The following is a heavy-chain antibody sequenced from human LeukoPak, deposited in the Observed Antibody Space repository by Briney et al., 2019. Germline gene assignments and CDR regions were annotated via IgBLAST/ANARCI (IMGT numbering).Heavy chain of an antibody. Sequence: ASVKVSCKTSGFSFTSYYFHWVRQAPGQGLEWMGLINPTGGSTGYAQKFQGRVTMTRDMSTSTDYMELSSLRSEDTAIYYCARDNSVGDNAWWFDPWGQGTLVTVSS. CDR2: INPTGGST. CDR1: GFSFTSYY. J-gene: IGHJ5*02. V-gene: IGHV1-46*01. CDR3: ARDNSVGDNAWWFDP. D-gene: IGHD1-26*01.